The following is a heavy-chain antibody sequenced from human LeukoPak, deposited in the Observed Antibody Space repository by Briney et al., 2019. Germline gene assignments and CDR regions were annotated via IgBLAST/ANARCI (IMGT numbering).Heavy chain of an antibody. V-gene: IGHV4-4*07. D-gene: IGHD6-13*01. CDR2: IYTTGST. CDR3: ARDVNSSSPPGAFDI. J-gene: IGHJ3*02. Sequence: SETLSLTCTVSGGSISGSYWSWIRQPAGKGLEWIGRIYTTGSTNYNPSLKSRVTMSVDTSKNQFSLKVSSVTAADTAVYYCARDVNSSSPPGAFDIWGQGTMVTVYS. CDR1: GGSISGSY.